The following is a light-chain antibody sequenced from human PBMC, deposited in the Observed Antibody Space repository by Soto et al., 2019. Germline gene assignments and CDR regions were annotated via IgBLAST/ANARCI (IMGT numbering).Light chain of an antibody. CDR3: QQHFNGPIT. V-gene: IGKV3-11*01. CDR2: GAY. J-gene: IGKJ5*01. CDR1: QSISSF. Sequence: EIVLTQSPATLSLSPGERATLSCRASQSISSFLAWYQQKPGQAPGLLIYGAYNRATGIPARFSGSGSGTDFTLTISSLEPEDFAVYYCQQHFNGPITFGQGTRLEIK.